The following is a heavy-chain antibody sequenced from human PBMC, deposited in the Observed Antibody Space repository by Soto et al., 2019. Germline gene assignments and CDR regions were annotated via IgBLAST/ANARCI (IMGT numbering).Heavy chain of an antibody. CDR1: GFSFSDYS. J-gene: IGHJ6*03. Sequence: EVQLVESGGGLVKPGGSLRLSCAASGFSFSDYSMNWVRQAPGKGLEWVSSISGSSSYIYYADSLKGRVTVSRDNAEKSLYLQMNSLRAEDTAVYYRARDGAYCSGTGCRDYYHYMDVWGKGTTVTVSS. V-gene: IGHV3-21*01. D-gene: IGHD2-2*01. CDR3: ARDGAYCSGTGCRDYYHYMDV. CDR2: ISGSSSYI.